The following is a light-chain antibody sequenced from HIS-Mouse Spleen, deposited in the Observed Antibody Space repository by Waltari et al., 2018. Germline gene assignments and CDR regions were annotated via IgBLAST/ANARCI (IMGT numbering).Light chain of an antibody. V-gene: IGKV3-15*01. CDR3: QQYNNWPLEYT. J-gene: IGKJ2*01. Sequence: EIVMTQSPATLSVSPGERATLSCRASQSVSSNLAWYQQKPGQAPRRLIYGASTRATGIPARFSGSGSGTEFTLTISSLQSEDFAVYYCQQYNNWPLEYTFGQGTKLEIK. CDR1: QSVSSN. CDR2: GAS.